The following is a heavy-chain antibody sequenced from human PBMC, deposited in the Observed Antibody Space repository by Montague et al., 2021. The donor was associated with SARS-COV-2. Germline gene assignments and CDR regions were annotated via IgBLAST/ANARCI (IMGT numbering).Heavy chain of an antibody. CDR2: XXWDDEK. CDR1: GFSLSTSGMC. J-gene: IGHJ4*02. CDR3: ARMVATLGNDY. D-gene: IGHD5-12*01. V-gene: IGHV2-70*11. Sequence: PALVKPTQTLTLTCNFSGFSLSTSGMCVSWIRQPQGKALEWLARXXWDDEKYYSTSLKTRLTISKDTSKNQVVLTMTNMDPVDTATYYCARMVATLGNDYWGQGTLVTVSS.